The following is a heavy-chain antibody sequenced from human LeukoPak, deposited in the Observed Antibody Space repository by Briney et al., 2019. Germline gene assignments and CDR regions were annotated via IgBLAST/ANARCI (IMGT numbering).Heavy chain of an antibody. V-gene: IGHV3-21*01. CDR3: ARGIAAIPPEDWFDP. CDR1: GFTFSSYS. CDR2: ISSSSSYI. J-gene: IGHJ5*02. Sequence: GGSLRLSCAASGFTFSSYSMNWVRQAPGKGLEWVSSISSSSSYIYYADSVKGRFTISRDNAKNSLYLQMNSLRAEDTAAYYCARGIAAIPPEDWFDPWGQGTLVTVSS. D-gene: IGHD6-13*01.